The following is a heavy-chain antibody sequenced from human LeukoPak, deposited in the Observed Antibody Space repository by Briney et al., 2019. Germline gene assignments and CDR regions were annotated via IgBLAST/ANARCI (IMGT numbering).Heavy chain of an antibody. Sequence: GGSLRLSCAASGFTFSSYAMSWVRQAPGKGLEWVSIISFDGSNKYYTDSVKGRFTISRDNSKNTLFLQMNSLRAEDTAVYYCARHPGDFTGIVKYYYMDVWGKGTTVTVSS. J-gene: IGHJ6*03. CDR1: GFTFSSYA. V-gene: IGHV3-30*03. CDR3: ARHPGDFTGIVKYYYMDV. D-gene: IGHD3-16*02. CDR2: ISFDGSNK.